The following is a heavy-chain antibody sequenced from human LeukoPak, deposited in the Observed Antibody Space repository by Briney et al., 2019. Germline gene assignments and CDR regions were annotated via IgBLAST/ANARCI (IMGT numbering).Heavy chain of an antibody. V-gene: IGHV3-74*01. J-gene: IGHJ4*02. CDR1: GFTFSNYM. D-gene: IGHD1-20*01. CDR3: LRDLNWSLDQ. Sequence: GGSLRLSCAASGFTFSNYMMHWVRQAPGKGLVWVSRIKSDGITITYADSVKGRFTISRDNAKNTLYLQMNSLRAGDTAVYYCLRDLNWSLDQWGQGTLVTVPS. CDR2: IKSDGITI.